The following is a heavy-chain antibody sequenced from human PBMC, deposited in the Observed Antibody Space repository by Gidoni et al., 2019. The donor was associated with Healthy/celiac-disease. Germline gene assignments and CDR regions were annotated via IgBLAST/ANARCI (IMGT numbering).Heavy chain of an antibody. CDR3: AREGYVEMAAMCYFDY. Sequence: EVQLVESGGGLVQPGGSLRLSCAASGFTFSSYWMHWVRQAPGKGLVLFSRINSDGSSTSYADSVKGRFTISRDNAKNTLYLQMNSLRAEDTAVYYCAREGYVEMAAMCYFDYWGQGTLVTVSS. CDR1: GFTFSSYW. CDR2: INSDGSST. V-gene: IGHV3-74*01. D-gene: IGHD2-2*01. J-gene: IGHJ4*02.